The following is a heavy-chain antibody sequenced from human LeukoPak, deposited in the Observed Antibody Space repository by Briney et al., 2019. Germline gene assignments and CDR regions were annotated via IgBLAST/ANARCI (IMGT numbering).Heavy chain of an antibody. V-gene: IGHV4-39*07. Sequence: SETLSLTCTVSGGSISSSSYYWGWIRQPPGKGLEWIGSIYYSGSTYYNPSLKSRVTISVDTSKNQFSLKLSSVTAADTAVYFCARDVTRDGFDAFDIWGQGTMVTVSS. J-gene: IGHJ3*02. CDR3: ARDVTRDGFDAFDI. CDR1: GGSISSSSYY. CDR2: IYYSGST. D-gene: IGHD2-2*01.